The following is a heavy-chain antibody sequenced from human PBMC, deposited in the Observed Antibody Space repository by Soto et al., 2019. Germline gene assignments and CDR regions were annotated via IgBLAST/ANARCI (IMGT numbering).Heavy chain of an antibody. J-gene: IGHJ6*02. CDR3: ARDSGTYSSSSRNYYYYGMDV. CDR1: GGTFSSYA. Sequence: QVQLVQSGAEVKKPGSSVKVSCKASGGTFSSYAISWVRQAPGQGLEWMGGIIPIFGTANYAQKFQGRVTITADESTSTAYMELSSLRSEDTAVYYCARDSGTYSSSSRNYYYYGMDVWGQGTTVTVSS. D-gene: IGHD6-6*01. V-gene: IGHV1-69*01. CDR2: IIPIFGTA.